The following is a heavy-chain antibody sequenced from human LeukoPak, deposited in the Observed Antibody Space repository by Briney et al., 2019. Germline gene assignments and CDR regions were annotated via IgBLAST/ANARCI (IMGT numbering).Heavy chain of an antibody. Sequence: GASVKVSCKASGYTFTDYYIHWVRQAPGQGLEWMGWIIPNSGDTNYAQKFQGRVTMTRDTSISTAYMELTSLRNDDAAVYYCARSACSRTTCPDYWGQETLVTISS. CDR1: GYTFTDYY. D-gene: IGHD2-2*01. CDR2: IIPNSGDT. J-gene: IGHJ4*02. CDR3: ARSACSRTTCPDY. V-gene: IGHV1-2*02.